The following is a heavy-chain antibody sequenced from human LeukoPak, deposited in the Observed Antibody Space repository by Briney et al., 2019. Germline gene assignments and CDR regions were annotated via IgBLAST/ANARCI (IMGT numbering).Heavy chain of an antibody. J-gene: IGHJ3*02. D-gene: IGHD3-3*01. CDR2: ISISSNYI. CDR1: GFTFSSYG. Sequence: PGGSLRLSCAASGFTFSSYGMNWVRQAPGKGLEWVSSISISSNYIYYTDSVKGRFTISRDNAKNSLYLQMNSLRAEDTAVYYCARGSRFGVVERDAFDIWGQGTMVTVSS. CDR3: ARGSRFGVVERDAFDI. V-gene: IGHV3-21*01.